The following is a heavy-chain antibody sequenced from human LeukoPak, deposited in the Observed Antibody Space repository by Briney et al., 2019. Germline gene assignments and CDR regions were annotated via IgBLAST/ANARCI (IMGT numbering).Heavy chain of an antibody. V-gene: IGHV4-59*08. CDR1: GGTLNSFY. J-gene: IGHJ4*02. D-gene: IGHD3-16*01. CDR3: ARWNAVITSLDH. Sequence: SETLSLTCSVSGGTLNSFYWSWIRQPPGKGLEYIGYVYYTGKTNYNPSFKSRVTLSADTSKNQFSLKLSSVTVADTAVYYCARWNAVITSLDHWGQGILVAVSS. CDR2: VYYTGKT.